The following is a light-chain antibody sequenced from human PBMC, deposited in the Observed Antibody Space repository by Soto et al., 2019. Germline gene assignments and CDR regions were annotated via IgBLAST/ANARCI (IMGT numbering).Light chain of an antibody. V-gene: IGKV3-20*01. CDR3: QDYGSPPWT. CDR1: QTIRSNY. CDR2: GAS. J-gene: IGKJ1*01. Sequence: ETVLTQSPGTLSLSPGERATLSCRASQTIRSNYLAWYRQTPGQAPRLLIYGASNRATGIADRFSGSGSGTDFNLIISRLEAEEFALYYCQDYGSPPWTFGQGTKVEIK.